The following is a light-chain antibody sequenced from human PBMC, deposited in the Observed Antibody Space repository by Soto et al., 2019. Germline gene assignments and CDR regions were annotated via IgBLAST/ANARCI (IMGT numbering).Light chain of an antibody. J-gene: IGKJ5*01. CDR3: QQYSALPMT. Sequence: ETVMTQSPATLSVSPGERSTFSFMASQSINTNLAWFQLKPGQAPRLLIYGASIRAAGIPARFSGSGSGTDFTLTISRLEPDDFGVYFCQQYSALPMTFGQGTRLEIK. V-gene: IGKV3-15*01. CDR1: QSINTN. CDR2: GAS.